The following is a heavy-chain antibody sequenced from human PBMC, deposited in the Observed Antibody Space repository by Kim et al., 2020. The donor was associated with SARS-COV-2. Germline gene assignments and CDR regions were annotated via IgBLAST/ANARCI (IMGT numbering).Heavy chain of an antibody. CDR2: ST. Sequence: STNYTPSLQRRVTISVDTSKNQFSLKLSSVTAADTAVYYCARGGGDYFDYWGQGTLVTVSS. J-gene: IGHJ4*02. D-gene: IGHD4-17*01. V-gene: IGHV4-59*09. CDR3: ARGGGDYFDY.